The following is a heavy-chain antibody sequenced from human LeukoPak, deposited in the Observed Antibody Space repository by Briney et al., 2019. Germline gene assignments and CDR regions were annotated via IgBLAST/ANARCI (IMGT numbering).Heavy chain of an antibody. CDR2: INHSGST. V-gene: IGHV4-34*01. D-gene: IGHD6-13*01. Sequence: SETLSLTCAVYGVSFSGYYWSWIRQPPGKGLEWIGEINHSGSTNYNPSLKSRVTISVDTSKNQFSLKLSSVTAADTAVYYCARGESSSWPTFDYWGQGTLVTVSS. J-gene: IGHJ4*02. CDR3: ARGESSSWPTFDY. CDR1: GVSFSGYY.